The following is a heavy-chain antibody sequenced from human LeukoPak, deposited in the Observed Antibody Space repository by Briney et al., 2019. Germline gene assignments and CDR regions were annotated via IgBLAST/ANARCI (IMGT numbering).Heavy chain of an antibody. J-gene: IGHJ4*02. Sequence: PGGSLRLSCAASGFTFSSYAMSWVRQAPGKGLEWVSAISGSGGSTYYADSVKGRFTISRDNSKNTLYLQMNSLRAEDTAVYYCAIGPNLYYYDSSGYYPLDYWGQGTLVTVSS. D-gene: IGHD3-22*01. CDR3: AIGPNLYYYDSSGYYPLDY. V-gene: IGHV3-23*01. CDR2: ISGSGGST. CDR1: GFTFSSYA.